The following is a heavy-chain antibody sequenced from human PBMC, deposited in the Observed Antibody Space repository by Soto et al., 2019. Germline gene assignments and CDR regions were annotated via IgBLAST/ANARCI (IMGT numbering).Heavy chain of an antibody. CDR2: IAYDGRNK. V-gene: IGHV3-30*04. CDR3: ARGGGSSDFDY. J-gene: IGHJ4*02. D-gene: IGHD1-26*01. Sequence: QVHLVESGGGVVQPGRSLRLSCTASGFTFSTYTMHWVRQAPGKGLEWVAVIAYDGRNKYYADSVKGRFTISRDNSLYLQMSSLRPEDTAVYYCARGGGSSDFDYWGQGTLVTVSS. CDR1: GFTFSTYT.